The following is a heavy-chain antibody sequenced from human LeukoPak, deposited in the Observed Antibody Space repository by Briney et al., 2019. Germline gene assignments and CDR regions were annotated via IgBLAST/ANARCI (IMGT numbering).Heavy chain of an antibody. CDR1: GFTFSSYG. J-gene: IGHJ4*02. CDR3: ASSLPYSSSWYVLDY. CDR2: ISYDGSNK. D-gene: IGHD6-13*01. Sequence: PGGSLRLSCAASGFTFSSYGMHWVRQAPGKGLEWVAVISYDGSNKYYADSAKGRFTISRDNSKNTLYLQMNSLRAEDTAVYYCASSLPYSSSWYVLDYWGQGTLVTVSS. V-gene: IGHV3-30*03.